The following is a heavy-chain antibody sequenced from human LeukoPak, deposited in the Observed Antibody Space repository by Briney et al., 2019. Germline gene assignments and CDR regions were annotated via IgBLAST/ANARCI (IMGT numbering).Heavy chain of an antibody. CDR3: ARDLSTSSTAYFQH. CDR2: ISGSGGST. D-gene: IGHD6-6*01. CDR1: GFTFSSYA. J-gene: IGHJ1*01. V-gene: IGHV3-23*01. Sequence: GGSLRLSCAASGFTFSSYAMSWVRQAPGKGLEWVSAISGSGGSTYYADSVKGRFTISRDNSKNTLYLQMNSLRADDTAVYYCARDLSTSSTAYFQHWGQGTLVTVSS.